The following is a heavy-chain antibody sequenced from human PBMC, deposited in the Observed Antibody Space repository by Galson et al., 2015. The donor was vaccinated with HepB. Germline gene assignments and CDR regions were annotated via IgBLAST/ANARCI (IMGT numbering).Heavy chain of an antibody. CDR3: ARVGQRIAVGLGFDP. V-gene: IGHV4-38-2*01. D-gene: IGHD6-19*01. CDR2: IYHSGST. CDR1: GYSISSGYY. Sequence: ETLSLTCAVSGYSISSGYYWGWIRQPPGKGLEWIGSIYHSGSTYYNPSLKSRVTISVDTSKNQFSLKLSSVTAADTAVYYCARVGQRIAVGLGFDPWGQGTLVTVSS. J-gene: IGHJ5*02.